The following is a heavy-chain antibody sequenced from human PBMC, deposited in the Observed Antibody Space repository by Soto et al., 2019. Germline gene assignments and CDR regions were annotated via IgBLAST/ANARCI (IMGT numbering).Heavy chain of an antibody. CDR2: ISAYNGNT. D-gene: IGHD3-10*01. CDR3: ARVDPGRYGMDV. J-gene: IGHJ6*02. Sequence: ASLNVYCKSSGYAFTGYGSSRGRKAPGQGLEWMGWISAYNGNTNYAQKLQGRVTMTTDTSTSTAYMELRSLRSDDTAVYYCARVDPGRYGMDVWAQGTTVTVSS. V-gene: IGHV1-18*04. CDR1: GYAFTGYG.